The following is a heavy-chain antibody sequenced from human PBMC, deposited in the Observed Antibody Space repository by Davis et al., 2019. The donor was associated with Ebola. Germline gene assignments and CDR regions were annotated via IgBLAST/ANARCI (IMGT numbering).Heavy chain of an antibody. D-gene: IGHD3-16*01. CDR3: ARAIGGRGGWFDP. CDR2: IYHSGST. Sequence: GSLRLSCTVSGGSISSYYWSWIRQPPGKGLEWIGEIYHSGSTNYNPSLKSRVTISVDTSKNQFSLKLSSVTAADTAVYYCARAIGGRGGWFDPWGQGTLVTVSS. V-gene: IGHV4-59*12. CDR1: GGSISSYY. J-gene: IGHJ5*02.